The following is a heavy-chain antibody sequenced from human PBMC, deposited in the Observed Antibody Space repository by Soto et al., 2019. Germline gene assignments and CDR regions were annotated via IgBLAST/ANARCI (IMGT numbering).Heavy chain of an antibody. Sequence: QVQLQESGPGLVKPSQTLSLTCTVSGGSISSGGYYWSWIRQHPGKGLEWIGYIYYSGSTYYNPSLKSRVTISVDTSKNQFSLKLSSVTAADTAVYYCARARYYYDSSGYFVSWFDPWGQGTLVTVSS. D-gene: IGHD3-22*01. CDR3: ARARYYYDSSGYFVSWFDP. V-gene: IGHV4-31*03. CDR2: IYYSGST. CDR1: GGSISSGGYY. J-gene: IGHJ5*02.